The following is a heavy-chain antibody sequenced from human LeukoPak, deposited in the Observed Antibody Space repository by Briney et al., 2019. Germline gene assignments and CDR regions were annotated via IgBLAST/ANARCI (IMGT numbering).Heavy chain of an antibody. CDR3: ARARDGLNAFDY. D-gene: IGHD5-24*01. CDR2: VYTPGST. V-gene: IGHV4-4*07. Sequence: SSENLSLTCTVAGGSISSYYWSWIRQAAGKKLEWIGRVYTPGSTSYNPSLKSRVTVSVVTSNNYFSLNLNSVTSADTAVYYCARARDGLNAFDYWGQGTLVTVSS. J-gene: IGHJ4*02. CDR1: GGSISSYY.